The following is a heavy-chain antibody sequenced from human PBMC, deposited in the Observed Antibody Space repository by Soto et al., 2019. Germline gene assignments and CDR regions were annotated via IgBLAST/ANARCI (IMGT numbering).Heavy chain of an antibody. CDR1: GFMFSNYA. CDR2: SSGGGGGT. V-gene: IGHV3-23*01. CDR3: AKGAHYDILTAYHAFDF. J-gene: IGHJ4*02. Sequence: PGGSLRLSCSASGFMFSNYAMSWVRQAPGKGLEWVSSSSGGGGGTHCADSVKGRFTISRDNSQNTVHLQMSRLRAEDTAMYYCAKGAHYDILTAYHAFDFWGKGTLVTVSS. D-gene: IGHD3-9*01.